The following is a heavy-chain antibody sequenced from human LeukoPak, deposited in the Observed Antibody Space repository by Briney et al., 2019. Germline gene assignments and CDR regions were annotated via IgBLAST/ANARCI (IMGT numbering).Heavy chain of an antibody. CDR3: ARNNYYARDY. D-gene: IGHD1-26*01. CDR2: VVQDGSDR. CDR1: GFTFSSYW. J-gene: IGHJ4*02. Sequence: PGGSLRLSCAASGFTFSSYWMSWVRQAPGKGLEWVANVVQDGSDRYYVDSVKGRFTISRDNVKNSLYLQMNSLRAEDTAVYYCARNNYYARDYWGQGTLVTVSS. V-gene: IGHV3-7*01.